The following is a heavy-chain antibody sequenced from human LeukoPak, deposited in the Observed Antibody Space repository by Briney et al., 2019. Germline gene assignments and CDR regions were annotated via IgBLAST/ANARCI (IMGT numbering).Heavy chain of an antibody. Sequence: GGSLRLSCAASGFTFSSCAMSWVRQALGKGLEWVSTVSGSGSNTFYADSVKGRFTISRDNSKDALYLQMDSLRADDTAVYFCAKTPRGYTYVPDYWGQGTLVTVSS. CDR2: VSGSGSNT. CDR1: GFTFSSCA. J-gene: IGHJ4*02. D-gene: IGHD5-18*01. V-gene: IGHV3-23*01. CDR3: AKTPRGYTYVPDY.